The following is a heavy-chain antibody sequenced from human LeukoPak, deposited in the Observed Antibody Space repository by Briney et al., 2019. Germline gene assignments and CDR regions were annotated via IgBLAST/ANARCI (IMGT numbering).Heavy chain of an antibody. CDR2: INPNSGGT. J-gene: IGHJ4*02. CDR3: AREYDSSGYSNFFDY. D-gene: IGHD3-22*01. Sequence: GASVKVSCKASGYTFTGYYMHWVRQAPGQGLEWMGRINPNSGGTNYAQEFQGRVTMTRGTSISTAYMELSRLRSDDTAVYYCAREYDSSGYSNFFDYWGQGTLVTVSS. CDR1: GYTFTGYY. V-gene: IGHV1-2*06.